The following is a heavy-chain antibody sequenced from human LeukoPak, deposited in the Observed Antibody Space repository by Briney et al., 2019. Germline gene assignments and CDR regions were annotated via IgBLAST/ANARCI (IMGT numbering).Heavy chain of an antibody. CDR2: INTNTGNP. Sequence: GASVKVSCKASGYTFTSYAMNWVRQAPGQGLEGMGWINTNTGNPTYAQGFTGRFVFSLDTSVSTAYLQISSLKAEDTAVYYCARGTYSSSWYDVGYWGQGTLVTVSS. V-gene: IGHV7-4-1*02. J-gene: IGHJ4*02. CDR1: GYTFTSYA. D-gene: IGHD6-13*01. CDR3: ARGTYSSSWYDVGY.